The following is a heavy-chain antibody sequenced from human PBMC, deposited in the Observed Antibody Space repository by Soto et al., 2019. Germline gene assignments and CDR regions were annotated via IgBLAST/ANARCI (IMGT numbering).Heavy chain of an antibody. CDR2: ISAYNGNT. Sequence: TCTVSGGSISSYYWSWVRQAPGQGIEWMGWISAYNGNTNYAQKLQGRVTMATDTSTSTAYMELRSLRSDDTAVYYCAYSTTQNWFDPWGQGTLVTVSS. D-gene: IGHD4-17*01. J-gene: IGHJ5*02. CDR1: GGSISSYY. V-gene: IGHV1-18*04. CDR3: AYSTTQNWFDP.